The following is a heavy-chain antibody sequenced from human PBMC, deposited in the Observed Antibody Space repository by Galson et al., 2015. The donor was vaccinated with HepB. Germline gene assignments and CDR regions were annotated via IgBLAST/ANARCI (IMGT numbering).Heavy chain of an antibody. CDR2: IWHDGGNK. D-gene: IGHD1-14*01. Sequence: SLRLSCAASGFTFSRNSMHWVRQAPGKGLEWVAVIWHDGGNKYFADSVKGRFTISRDNSKNTVSLQMSDLRVEDTAVYYCASEYNARRFDYWGQGTLVTVSS. J-gene: IGHJ4*02. CDR1: GFTFSRNS. V-gene: IGHV3-33*01. CDR3: ASEYNARRFDY.